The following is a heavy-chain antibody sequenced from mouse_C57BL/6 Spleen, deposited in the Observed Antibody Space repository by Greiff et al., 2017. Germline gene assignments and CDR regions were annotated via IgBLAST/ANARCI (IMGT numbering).Heavy chain of an antibody. CDR2: ILPGSGST. D-gene: IGHD1-1*01. CDR3: ARGSLYYGSSYGAWFAY. V-gene: IGHV1-9*01. Sequence: QVQLQQSGAELMKPGASVKLSCKATGYTFTGYWIEWVKQRPGHGLEWIGEILPGSGSTNYNEKFKGKATFTADTSSNTAYMQLSSLTTEDSAIYYCARGSLYYGSSYGAWFAYWGQGTLVTVSA. J-gene: IGHJ3*01. CDR1: GYTFTGYW.